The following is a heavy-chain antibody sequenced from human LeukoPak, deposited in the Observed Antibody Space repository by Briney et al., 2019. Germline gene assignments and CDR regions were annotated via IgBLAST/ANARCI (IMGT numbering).Heavy chain of an antibody. D-gene: IGHD4/OR15-4a*01. CDR2: VNNDGSST. CDR1: GFTFSTYW. J-gene: IGHJ4*02. V-gene: IGHV3-74*01. Sequence: PGGSLRLSCAASGFTFSTYWMNWVRQAPGKGLVWVSRVNNDGSSTSYADSAKGRFTISRDNTKNTLYLKMNSLRAEDTAVYYCAGGGMVPDWGQGTLVTVSS. CDR3: AGGGMVPD.